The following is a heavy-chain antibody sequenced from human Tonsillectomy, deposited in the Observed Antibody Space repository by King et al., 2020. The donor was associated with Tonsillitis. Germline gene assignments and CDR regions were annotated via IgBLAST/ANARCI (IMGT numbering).Heavy chain of an antibody. CDR1: GFTFSSYA. V-gene: IGHV3-64D*06. J-gene: IGHJ4*02. CDR2: ISSNGGST. Sequence: VQLVESGGGLVQPGGSLRLSCSASGFTFSSYAMHWVRQAPGKGLEYVSAISSNGGSTYYADSVKGRFTISRDNTKNTLYLQMSSQRAEDTAVYYCVKDLQPRSRGGAYWGQGTLVTVSS. D-gene: IGHD1-1*01. CDR3: VKDLQPRSRGGAY.